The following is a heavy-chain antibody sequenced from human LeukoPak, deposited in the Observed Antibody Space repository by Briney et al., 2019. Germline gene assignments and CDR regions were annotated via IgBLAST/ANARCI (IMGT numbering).Heavy chain of an antibody. J-gene: IGHJ3*02. Sequence: ASVKVSCKASGYTFTCYYMHWVRQAPGQGLEWMGWINPNSGGTNYAQKFQGRVTMTRDTSISTAYMELSRLRSDDTAVYYCARDISTGSGWYFAFDIWGQGTMVTVSS. V-gene: IGHV1-2*02. D-gene: IGHD6-19*01. CDR3: ARDISTGSGWYFAFDI. CDR2: INPNSGGT. CDR1: GYTFTCYY.